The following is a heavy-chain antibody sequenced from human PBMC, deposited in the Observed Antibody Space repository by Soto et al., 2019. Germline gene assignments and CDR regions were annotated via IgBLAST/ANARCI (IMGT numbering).Heavy chain of an antibody. Sequence: ASVKISCKASGYTFSDYYMHWVRQAPGQGLECMGWISPNNGATNYAQKFQDRVTMTRDASITTAYMELSRLRSDDTAVYYCARGGEFCSTGSCNSSLGDAFDVWGQGTTVTVSS. D-gene: IGHD2-15*01. V-gene: IGHV1-2*02. CDR1: GYTFSDYY. J-gene: IGHJ3*01. CDR2: ISPNNGAT. CDR3: ARGGEFCSTGSCNSSLGDAFDV.